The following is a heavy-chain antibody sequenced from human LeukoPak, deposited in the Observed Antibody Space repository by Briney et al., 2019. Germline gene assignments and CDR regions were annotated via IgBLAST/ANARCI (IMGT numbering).Heavy chain of an antibody. D-gene: IGHD3-3*01. CDR3: ARDGVGSTRTFDY. Sequence: ASVKVSCKPSGYTFTGYYIHWVRQAPGQGLEWMGWISPNSGGTNYAQKFQGRVTMTRDTSISTAYMELSRLRSDDTAVYYCARDGVGSTRTFDYWGQGTLVTVSS. J-gene: IGHJ4*02. CDR1: GYTFTGYY. V-gene: IGHV1-2*02. CDR2: ISPNSGGT.